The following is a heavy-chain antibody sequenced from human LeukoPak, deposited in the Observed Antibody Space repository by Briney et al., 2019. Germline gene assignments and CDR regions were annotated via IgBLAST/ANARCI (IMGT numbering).Heavy chain of an antibody. V-gene: IGHV4-34*01. CDR1: GESLSGYY. J-gene: IGHJ3*01. CDR3: ARGHTWLGLVLRVAFDL. Sequence: SEILSLTCEVYGESLSGYYWSWIRQSPGKGLEWIGETTRSGTIVYNPSLKSRSTISVEMSKNQVSLNLSSVTAADTAVYYCARGHTWLGLVLRVAFDLWGQGTMVTVSS. D-gene: IGHD2-15*01. CDR2: TTRSGTI.